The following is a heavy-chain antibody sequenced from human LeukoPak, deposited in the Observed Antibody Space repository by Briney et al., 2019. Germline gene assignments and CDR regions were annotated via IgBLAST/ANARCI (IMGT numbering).Heavy chain of an antibody. CDR3: ARAYYYDSSGYSPPHY. D-gene: IGHD3-22*01. CDR2: ISYDGSNK. CDR1: GFTFSSYA. V-gene: IGHV3-30*04. J-gene: IGHJ4*02. Sequence: PGGSLRLSCAASGFTFSSYAMHWVRQAPGKGLEWVAFISYDGSNKYYADSVKGRFTISIDNSKNTLYLQMNSLRAEGTAVYYCARAYYYDSSGYSPPHYWGQGTLVTVSS.